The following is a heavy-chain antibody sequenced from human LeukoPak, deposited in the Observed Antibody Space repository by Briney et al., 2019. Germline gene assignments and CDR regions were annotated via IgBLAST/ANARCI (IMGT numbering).Heavy chain of an antibody. J-gene: IGHJ4*02. CDR1: GFTFSSYV. Sequence: GGSLRLSCAASGFTFSSYVMHWVRQAPGKGLEWVAFISYDGSNKYYADSVKGRFTISRDNSKNTLYLQMNSLRAEDTAVYYCAKDGVLLWFGEYYYFDYWGQGTLVTVSS. D-gene: IGHD3-10*01. CDR2: ISYDGSNK. CDR3: AKDGVLLWFGEYYYFDY. V-gene: IGHV3-30*18.